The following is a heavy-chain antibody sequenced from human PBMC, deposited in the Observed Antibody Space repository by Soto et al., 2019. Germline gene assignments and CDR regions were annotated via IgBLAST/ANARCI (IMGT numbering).Heavy chain of an antibody. D-gene: IGHD5-12*01. CDR1: GFTFSSYA. V-gene: IGHV3-64*01. J-gene: IGHJ4*02. Sequence: EVQLVESGGGLVQPGGSLRLSCAASGFTFSSYAMHWVRQAPGKGLEYVSAISTNGGNTYYANSVKGRFTISRDNSKNTLYLQMGSLRAEDMAVYYCATGYRFNFDSWGQGTLVTVSS. CDR3: ATGYRFNFDS. CDR2: ISTNGGNT.